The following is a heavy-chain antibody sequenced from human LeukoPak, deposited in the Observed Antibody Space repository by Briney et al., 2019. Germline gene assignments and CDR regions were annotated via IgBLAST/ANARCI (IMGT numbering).Heavy chain of an antibody. CDR3: ARRASTVRGAYMGV. V-gene: IGHV4-39*01. J-gene: IGHJ6*03. CDR2: IYYSGST. Sequence: SQTLSLTCTVDGGTISTTSYFWGWIRQPPGKGLECLGTIYYSGSTYYNPSLRSRVTMSVDTSNNQFSLRLTSVTAADTAVYYCARRASTVRGAYMGVWGKGTTVTISS. D-gene: IGHD3-10*01. CDR1: GGTISTTSYF.